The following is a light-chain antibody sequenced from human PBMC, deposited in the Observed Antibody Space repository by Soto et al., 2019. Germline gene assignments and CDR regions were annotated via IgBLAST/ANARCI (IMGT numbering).Light chain of an antibody. CDR3: HVWDSGSDQGI. Sequence: SYELIQPPSVSVAPGQTARITCGGNNIGVKSVHWYQQKPGQAPVLVVYDDSARPSGIPARFSGSNSGNTATLTVSRVEGGDEADYYCHVWDSGSDQGIFGGGTKLTVL. V-gene: IGLV3-21*02. CDR1: NIGVKS. CDR2: DDS. J-gene: IGLJ2*01.